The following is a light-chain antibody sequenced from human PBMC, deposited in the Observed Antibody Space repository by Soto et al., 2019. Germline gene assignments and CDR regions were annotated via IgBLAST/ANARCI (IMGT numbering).Light chain of an antibody. V-gene: IGLV2-11*01. CDR2: DVS. CDR3: CSYAGSHSHYV. CDR1: SSDVGGYNY. Sequence: QSALTQPRSVSGSPGQSVTISCTGTSSDVGGYNYVSWYQQHPGKAPKVMIYDVSKRPSGVPDRFSGSKSGNTASLTISGLQAEDEGDYYCCSYAGSHSHYVFGTGTKATVL. J-gene: IGLJ1*01.